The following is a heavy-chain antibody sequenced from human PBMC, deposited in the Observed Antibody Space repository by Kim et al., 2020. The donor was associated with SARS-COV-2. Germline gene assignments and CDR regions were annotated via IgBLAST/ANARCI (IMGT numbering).Heavy chain of an antibody. D-gene: IGHD2-15*01. CDR3: ARGWDY. J-gene: IGHJ4*02. V-gene: IGHV4-61*02. Sequence: GTTNYTPPLESRVTISVDTSKNQFSLTLSSVTAADTAVYYCARGWDYWGQGTLVTVSS. CDR2: GTT.